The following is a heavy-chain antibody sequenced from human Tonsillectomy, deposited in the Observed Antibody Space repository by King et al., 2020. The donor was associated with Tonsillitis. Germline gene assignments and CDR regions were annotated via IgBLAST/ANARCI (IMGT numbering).Heavy chain of an antibody. Sequence: VQLQESGPGLVKPSGTLSLTCAVSGGSISSNNWWTWVRQSPGKGLQWIGEIYHGGTTIYSPSLKSRVTISVDKSKNQFSLKLTSVTAADTAVYYCARVPFDYSSSSVVSDYWGQGTLVTVSS. V-gene: IGHV4-4*02. J-gene: IGHJ4*02. CDR2: IYHGGTT. CDR1: GGSISSNNW. D-gene: IGHD6-6*01. CDR3: ARVPFDYSSSSVVSDY.